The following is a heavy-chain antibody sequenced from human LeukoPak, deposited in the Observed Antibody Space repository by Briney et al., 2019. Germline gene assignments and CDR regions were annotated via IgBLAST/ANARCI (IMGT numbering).Heavy chain of an antibody. CDR1: GYTFTGYY. CDR2: INPNSGGT. CDR3: ARVNYSSSWYIDY. D-gene: IGHD6-13*01. Sequence: ASVKVSCKASGYTFTGYYMHWVRQAPGQGLEWMGWINPNSGGTNYAQKFQGRVTMTRDTSISTAYMELSRLRSDDTAVYYCARVNYSSSWYIDYWGQGTLVTVSS. V-gene: IGHV1-2*02. J-gene: IGHJ4*02.